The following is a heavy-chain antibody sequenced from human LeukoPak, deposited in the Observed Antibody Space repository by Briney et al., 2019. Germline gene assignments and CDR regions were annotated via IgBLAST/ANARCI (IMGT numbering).Heavy chain of an antibody. CDR2: ISWNSGSI. Sequence: PGRSLRLSCAASGFTFDDYAMHWVRQAPGKGLEWVSGISWNSGSIGYADSVKGRFTISRDNAKNSLYLQMNSLRAEDMALYYCAKSAVGGSYVGWYFDLWGRGTLVTVSS. V-gene: IGHV3-9*03. CDR1: GFTFDDYA. D-gene: IGHD1-26*01. CDR3: AKSAVGGSYVGWYFDL. J-gene: IGHJ2*01.